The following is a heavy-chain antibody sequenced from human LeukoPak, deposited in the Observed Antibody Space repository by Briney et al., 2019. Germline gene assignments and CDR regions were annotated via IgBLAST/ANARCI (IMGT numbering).Heavy chain of an antibody. CDR3: ASYTPALSYYYGSGSLGYFDY. CDR2: IYYSGST. V-gene: IGHV4-59*01. D-gene: IGHD3-10*01. Sequence: SETLSHTCTVSGGSISSYYWSWIRQPPGKGLEWIGYIYYSGSTNYNPSLKSRVTISVDTSKNQFSPKLSSVTAADTAVYYCASYTPALSYYYGSGSLGYFDYWGQGTLVTVSS. J-gene: IGHJ4*02. CDR1: GGSISSYY.